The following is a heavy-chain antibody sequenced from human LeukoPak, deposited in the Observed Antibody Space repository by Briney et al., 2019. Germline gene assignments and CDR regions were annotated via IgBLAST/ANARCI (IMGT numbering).Heavy chain of an antibody. Sequence: GGSLRLSCAASGFTFSSYSMNWVRQAPGKGLEWVSYISSSSSTIYYADSVKGRFTISRDNAKNSLYLQMNSLRAEDTAVYYCARSQPGGLFDYWGQGTLVTVSS. J-gene: IGHJ4*02. V-gene: IGHV3-48*04. CDR2: ISSSSSTI. D-gene: IGHD3-10*01. CDR1: GFTFSSYS. CDR3: ARSQPGGLFDY.